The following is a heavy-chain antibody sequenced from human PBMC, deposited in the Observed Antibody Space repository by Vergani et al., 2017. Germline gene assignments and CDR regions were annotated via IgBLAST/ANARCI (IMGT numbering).Heavy chain of an antibody. D-gene: IGHD5-12*01. CDR2: IYYSGST. CDR1: GGSISSYY. CDR3: ARAGSGYDYWFDP. V-gene: IGHV4-59*01. J-gene: IGHJ5*02. Sequence: QVQLQESGPGLVKPSETLSLTCTVSGGSISSYYWSWIRQPPGKGLEWIGYIYYSGSTNYNPSLKSRVTISVVTSKNQFSLKLSSVTAADTAVYYCARAGSGYDYWFDPWGQGTLVTVSS.